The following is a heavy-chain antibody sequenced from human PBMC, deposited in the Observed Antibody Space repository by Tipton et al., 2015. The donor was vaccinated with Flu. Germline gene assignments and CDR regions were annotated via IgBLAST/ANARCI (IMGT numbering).Heavy chain of an antibody. D-gene: IGHD6-6*01. CDR2: IHHTGTT. CDR1: GEALASDYY. J-gene: IGHJ4*02. CDR3: ARPHGPYSTSSGFEY. Sequence: GEALASDYYWGWIRQPPGRGLEWIGNIHHTGTTYYNPSLRSRVSIIRDRSKNHFSLKLSFVTAADTAVYYCARPHGPYSTSSGFEYWGQGTLGTVSS. V-gene: IGHV4-38-2*01.